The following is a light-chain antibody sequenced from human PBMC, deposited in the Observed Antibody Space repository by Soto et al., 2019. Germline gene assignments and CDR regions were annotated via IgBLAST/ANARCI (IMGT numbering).Light chain of an antibody. Sequence: DIQMTQSPSTLSASVGDRVTITCRASQSISTWLAWYQQKPGKAPKLLIYKASSLEGGVPSRFKGSGSGTEFNITVSSLQPDDFATYYCQQYNIYPLAFGGGNTVEIK. V-gene: IGKV1-5*03. CDR2: KAS. CDR1: QSISTW. CDR3: QQYNIYPLA. J-gene: IGKJ4*01.